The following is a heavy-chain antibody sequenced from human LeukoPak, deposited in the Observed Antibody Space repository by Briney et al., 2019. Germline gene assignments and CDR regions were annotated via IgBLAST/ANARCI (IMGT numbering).Heavy chain of an antibody. V-gene: IGHV3-7*01. J-gene: IGHJ4*02. CDR2: INQDGSEK. CDR3: ARDVVAGHFDY. CDR1: GFTFSSTW. Sequence: GGSMRLSCAASGFTFSSTWMSWVRQAPGKGLGWVANINQDGSEKNYVDSVKGRFTISRDNAKNSLYLQMNSLRVEDTAVYYCARDVVAGHFDYWGQGTLVTVSS. D-gene: IGHD6-19*01.